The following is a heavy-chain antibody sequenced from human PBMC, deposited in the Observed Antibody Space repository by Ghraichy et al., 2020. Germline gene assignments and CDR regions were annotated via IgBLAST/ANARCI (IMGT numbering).Heavy chain of an antibody. V-gene: IGHV2-70*11. CDR3: ARMSYDRSAHFYFNY. CDR1: GFSLTTSGMC. D-gene: IGHD3-22*01. Sequence: SGPTLVKPTQTLTLTCTLSGFSLTTSGMCVSWIRQPPGKALEWLARIDWDDDKYYSSSLKTRLTISKDTSKNQVVLTMTNMDPVDTATYYCARMSYDRSAHFYFNYWGQGTLVTVSS. J-gene: IGHJ4*02. CDR2: IDWDDDK.